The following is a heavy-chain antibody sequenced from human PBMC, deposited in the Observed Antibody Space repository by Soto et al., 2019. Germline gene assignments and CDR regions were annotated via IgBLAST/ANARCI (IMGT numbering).Heavy chain of an antibody. CDR1: GYTFTSYY. V-gene: IGHV1-46*03. J-gene: IGHJ3*02. Sequence: ASVKVSCKASGYTFTSYYIHWVRPAPGQGLEWMGIINPSGGSTSYAQKFQGRVTMTRDTSTSTVYMELSSLRSEDTAVYYCARDGSIAVAASGAFDIWGQGTMVTVS. CDR2: INPSGGST. CDR3: ARDGSIAVAASGAFDI. D-gene: IGHD6-19*01.